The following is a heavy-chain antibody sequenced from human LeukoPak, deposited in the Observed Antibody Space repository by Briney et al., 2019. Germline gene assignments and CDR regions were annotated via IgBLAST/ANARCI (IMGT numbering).Heavy chain of an antibody. Sequence: GGSLRLSCAASGFTFSSYWMHWVRQAPGKGLAYVSSVSSNVYSTHYADSVKGRFAISRDNSKNTLYLQMSSLRTEDTAVYYCVKDSKSSGWYVPPNFDYWGQGTLVTVSS. J-gene: IGHJ4*02. CDR2: VSSNVYST. D-gene: IGHD6-19*01. CDR1: GFTFSSYW. V-gene: IGHV3-64D*09. CDR3: VKDSKSSGWYVPPNFDY.